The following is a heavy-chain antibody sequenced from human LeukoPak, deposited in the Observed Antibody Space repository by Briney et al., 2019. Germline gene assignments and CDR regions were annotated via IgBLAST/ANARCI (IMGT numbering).Heavy chain of an antibody. CDR1: GFTFDDYA. V-gene: IGHV3-43*02. D-gene: IGHD5-18*01. J-gene: IGHJ4*02. Sequence: GGSLRLSCAASGFTFDDYAMHWVRQATGKGLEWVSLISGDGGSTYYADSVKGRFTISRDNSKNSLYLQMNSLRTEDTALYYCAKVNTAMESPDYWGQGTLVTVSS. CDR3: AKVNTAMESPDY. CDR2: ISGDGGST.